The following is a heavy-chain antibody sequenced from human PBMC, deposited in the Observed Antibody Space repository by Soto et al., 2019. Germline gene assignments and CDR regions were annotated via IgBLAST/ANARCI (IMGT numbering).Heavy chain of an antibody. J-gene: IGHJ4*02. CDR3: ALGGYNYGRPFDF. Sequence: SETLSLTCSVSGASTSNYHYSWIRQSPGKGLEWIGYVYHRGTTYYTPSLKSRVNMSVDTSTNEFYLNLKSVTAADTAVYYCALGGYNYGRPFDFWGQGTLVTVSS. CDR1: GASTSNYH. V-gene: IGHV4-59*01. CDR2: VYHRGTT. D-gene: IGHD5-18*01.